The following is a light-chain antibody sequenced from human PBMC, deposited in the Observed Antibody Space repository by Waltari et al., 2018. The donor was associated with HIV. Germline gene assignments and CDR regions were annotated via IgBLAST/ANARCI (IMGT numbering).Light chain of an antibody. CDR3: AAWDDSLNGPV. V-gene: IGLV1-44*01. CDR1: GSNIGSTN. J-gene: IGLJ2*01. Sequence: QSVLTQSPSASGTPGQRVTISCSGRGSNIGSTNVHRYQQVPGTAPKLLIYRNNRRPSGVPDRFSGSKSGASASLAISGLQSEDEADYYCAAWDDSLNGPVFGGGTRLTVL. CDR2: RNN.